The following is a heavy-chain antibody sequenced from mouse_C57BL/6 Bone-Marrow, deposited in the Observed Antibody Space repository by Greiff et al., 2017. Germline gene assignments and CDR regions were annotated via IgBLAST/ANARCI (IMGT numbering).Heavy chain of an antibody. V-gene: IGHV3-6*01. Sequence: EVQLQESGPGLVKPSQSLSLTCSVTGYSITSGYYWNWIRQFPGNKLEWMGYISYDGSNNYNPSLKNRISITRDTSKNQFFLKLNSVTTEDTATYYCAREGYGSSYGNYFDCWGQGTTLTVSS. D-gene: IGHD1-1*01. CDR1: GYSITSGYY. CDR2: ISYDGSN. CDR3: AREGYGSSYGNYFDC. J-gene: IGHJ2*01.